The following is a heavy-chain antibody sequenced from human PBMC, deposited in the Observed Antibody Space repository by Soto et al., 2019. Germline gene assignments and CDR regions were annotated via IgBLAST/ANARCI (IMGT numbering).Heavy chain of an antibody. J-gene: IGHJ4*02. V-gene: IGHV4-39*01. D-gene: IGHD4-17*01. CDR1: GGSISSSSYY. Sequence: QLLESGPGLVKPSETLSLTCTVSGGSISSSSYYWGWIRQPPGKGLEWIGSIYYSGSTYYNPSLKSRVTISVDTSKNQFSLKLSSVTAADTAVYYCASLTTTGYFDYWGQGTLVTVSS. CDR2: IYYSGST. CDR3: ASLTTTGYFDY.